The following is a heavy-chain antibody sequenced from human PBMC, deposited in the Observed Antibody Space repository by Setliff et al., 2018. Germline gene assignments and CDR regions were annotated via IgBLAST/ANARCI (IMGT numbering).Heavy chain of an antibody. Sequence: GASVKVSCKASGYTSTSYAMNWVRQAPGQGLEWMGWIHTNTGNPTYAQGFIGRFVFSLDTSVSTAYLQITSLKAEDTAVYYCARVIPYYFDSWGQGTLVTVSS. V-gene: IGHV7-4-1*02. J-gene: IGHJ4*02. CDR1: GYTSTSYA. CDR2: IHTNTGNP. CDR3: ARVIPYYFDS.